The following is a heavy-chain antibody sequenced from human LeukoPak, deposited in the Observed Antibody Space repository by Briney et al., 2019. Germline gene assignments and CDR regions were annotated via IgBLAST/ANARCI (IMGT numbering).Heavy chain of an antibody. CDR3: ARLDTIFGVAKGFDY. CDR1: GGPISSGDYY. CDR2: IYYSGAT. D-gene: IGHD3-3*01. V-gene: IGHV4-30-4*01. J-gene: IGHJ4*02. Sequence: PSQTLSLTCTVSGGPISSGDYYWSWIRQPPGKGLEWIGYIYYSGATSYNPSLKTRVTISVDTSKTQFSLKLSSVTAADTAVYYCARLDTIFGVAKGFDYWGQGILVTVSS.